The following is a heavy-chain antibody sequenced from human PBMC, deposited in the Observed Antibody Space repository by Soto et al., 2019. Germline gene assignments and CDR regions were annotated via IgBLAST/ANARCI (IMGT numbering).Heavy chain of an antibody. D-gene: IGHD3-3*01. J-gene: IGHJ4*01. CDR2: ISYIGNT. Sequence: TLARTFTVSCASINSAAYYWSWIRQRPGEGLEWIGFISYIGNTYHSTSLKSLLVLSVDTSKNQFSLELDFVTAADTAVYYCARGPSPFWSSYRCAYFDSWGHGIPVT. V-gene: IGHV4-31*01. CDR1: CASINSAAYY. CDR3: ARGPSPFWSSYRCAYFDS.